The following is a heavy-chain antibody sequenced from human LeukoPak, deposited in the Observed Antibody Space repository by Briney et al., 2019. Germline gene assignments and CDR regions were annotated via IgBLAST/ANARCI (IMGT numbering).Heavy chain of an antibody. J-gene: IGHJ6*02. Sequence: GESLKIPCKGSGYSLPNYWIGWVRQMPGKGLEWIGIVYPATSDTTYSPSFQGQVTISADKSSSTAYLQWSSLKASDTAIYYCARRGYYGMDVWGQGTTVTVSS. V-gene: IGHV5-51*01. CDR3: ARRGYYGMDV. CDR2: VYPATSDT. CDR1: GYSLPNYW.